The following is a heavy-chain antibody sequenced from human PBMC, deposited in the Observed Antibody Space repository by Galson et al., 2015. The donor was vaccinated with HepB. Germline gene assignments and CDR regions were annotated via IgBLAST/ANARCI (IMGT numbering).Heavy chain of an antibody. J-gene: IGHJ4*02. Sequence: SLRLSCAASGFTFSGYAMHWVRQAPGKGLEWVAVIWYDGSNKYYADSVKGRFTISRDNSKNALYLQMNSLRAEDTAVYYCAGDFPFVSGEVLDYWGQGTLVTVSS. CDR2: IWYDGSNK. CDR3: AGDFPFVSGEVLDY. D-gene: IGHD2-15*01. V-gene: IGHV3-33*08. CDR1: GFTFSGYA.